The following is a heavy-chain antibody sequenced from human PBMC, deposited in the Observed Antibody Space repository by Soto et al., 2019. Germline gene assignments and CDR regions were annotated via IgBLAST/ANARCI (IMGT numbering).Heavy chain of an antibody. V-gene: IGHV4-34*01. CDR3: ERAQVLQRNLFDP. CDR1: GGSCSGYY. CDR2: INHSGST. J-gene: IGHJ5*02. Sequence: ETLAPTSAVYGGSCSGYYWSWIRQPPGKGLERIGEINHSGSTNYDPSLKSRVTISVDTSKNQFSLKLSSVTAADTAVYYCERAQVLQRNLFDPWGRGTLVAVYS. D-gene: IGHD1-1*01.